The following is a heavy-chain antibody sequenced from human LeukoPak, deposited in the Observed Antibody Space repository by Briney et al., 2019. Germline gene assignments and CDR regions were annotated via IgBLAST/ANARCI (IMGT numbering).Heavy chain of an antibody. V-gene: IGHV3-30*03. CDR3: ARGLASGYPPIPFDY. CDR2: ISYDGSNK. Sequence: GGSLRLSCAASGFTFSSYGMHWVRQAPGKGLEWVAVISYDGSNKYYADSVKGRFTISRDNSKNTLYLQMNSLRAEDTAIYYCARGLASGYPPIPFDYWGQGTLVTVSS. J-gene: IGHJ4*02. D-gene: IGHD3-3*01. CDR1: GFTFSSYG.